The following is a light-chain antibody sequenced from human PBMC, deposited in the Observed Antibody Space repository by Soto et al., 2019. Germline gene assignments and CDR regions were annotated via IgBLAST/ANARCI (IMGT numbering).Light chain of an antibody. CDR1: KSDIGVYDF. Sequence: QSALTQPPSASGSHGQSVTISCTGTKSDIGVYDFVSWYQHHPGKAPRLIIYEVVQRPSGVPDRVSGSKSGNTASLTVSGLQAADEADYFCKSYAGSNTYVFGSGTKLTVL. J-gene: IGLJ1*01. CDR2: EVV. CDR3: KSYAGSNTYV. V-gene: IGLV2-8*01.